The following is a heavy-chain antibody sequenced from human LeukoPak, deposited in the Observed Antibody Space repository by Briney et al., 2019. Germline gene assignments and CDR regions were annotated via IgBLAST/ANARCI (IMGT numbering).Heavy chain of an antibody. V-gene: IGHV4-38-2*02. CDR2: FFLKGST. CDR3: ARDEHYYDSSGYYGIGAFDI. D-gene: IGHD3-22*01. CDR1: GYSITSAYY. J-gene: IGHJ3*02. Sequence: PSETLSLTCTVSGYSITSAYYWGWIRQPPGKGLEWIGSFFLKGSTYYNPSLKSRVTISVDTSKNQFSLKLSSVTAADTAVYYCARDEHYYDSSGYYGIGAFDIWGQGTMVTVSS.